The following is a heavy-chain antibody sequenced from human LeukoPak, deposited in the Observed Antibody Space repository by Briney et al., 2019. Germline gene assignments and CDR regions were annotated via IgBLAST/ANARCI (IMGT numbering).Heavy chain of an antibody. V-gene: IGHV4-39*01. CDR3: ARPRPGYPFDY. J-gene: IGHJ4*02. CDR2: IYYSGST. D-gene: IGHD5-18*01. CDR1: GGSISSSSYY. Sequence: PSETLSLTCTVSGGSISSSSYYWGWIRQPPGKGLEWIGSIYYSGSTYYNPSLKSRVTISVDTSKNQFSLKLSSVTAADTAVYYCARPRPGYPFDYWGQGTLVTVSS.